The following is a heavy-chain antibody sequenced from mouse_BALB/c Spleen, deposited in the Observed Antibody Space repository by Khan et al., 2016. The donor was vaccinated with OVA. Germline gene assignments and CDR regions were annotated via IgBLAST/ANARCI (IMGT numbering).Heavy chain of an antibody. CDR3: ANGNYGWFAY. D-gene: IGHD2-1*01. CDR1: GFTFSSFV. CDR2: ISSAATYT. J-gene: IGHJ3*01. V-gene: IGHV5-9-1*01. Sequence: EVELVESGGGLVEPGGSLKLSCAASGFTFSSFVMSWVRQTPEKRLEWVATISSAATYTYYPDSVTGRFTISRDNAKNTLYLQRNSLRSDDTAIYYCANGNYGWFAYWDQGTLVTVST.